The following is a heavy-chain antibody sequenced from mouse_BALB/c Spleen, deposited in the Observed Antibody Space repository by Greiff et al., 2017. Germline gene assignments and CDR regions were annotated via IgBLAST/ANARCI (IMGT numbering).Heavy chain of an antibody. CDR2: ILPGSGST. J-gene: IGHJ4*01. V-gene: IGHV1-9*01. CDR3: ARSHYYGPYAMDY. Sequence: QVQLKESGAELMKPGASVKISCKATGYTFSSYWIEWVKQRPGHGLEWIGEILPGSGSTNYNEKFKGKATFTADTSSNTAYMQLSSLTSEDSAVYYCARSHYYGPYAMDYWGQGTSVTVSS. D-gene: IGHD1-2*01. CDR1: GYTFSSYW.